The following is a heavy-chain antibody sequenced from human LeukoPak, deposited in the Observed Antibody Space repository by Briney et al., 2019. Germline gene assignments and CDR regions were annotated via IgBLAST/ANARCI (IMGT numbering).Heavy chain of an antibody. CDR2: VYSSGST. CDR3: ARDRSSGWYVVDY. V-gene: IGHV4-4*07. Sequence: SETLSLTCSVSRGSISSSYWSWIRQPAGKGLEWIGRVYSSGSTNYNPSLKSRVTMSIDTSKNQFSLKLSSVTAADTAVYYCARDRSSGWYVVDYWGQGTLVTVSS. J-gene: IGHJ4*02. CDR1: RGSISSSY. D-gene: IGHD6-19*01.